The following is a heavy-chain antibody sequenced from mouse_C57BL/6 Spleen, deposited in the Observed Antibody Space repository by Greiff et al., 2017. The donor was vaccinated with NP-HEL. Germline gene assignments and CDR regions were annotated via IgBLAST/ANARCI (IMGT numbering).Heavy chain of an antibody. D-gene: IGHD1-1*01. CDR2: IDPSDSET. CDR3: ARSKGDYYGSSYVYAMDY. V-gene: IGHV1-52*01. CDR1: GYTFTSYW. Sequence: QVQLQQPGAELVRPGSSVKLSCKASGYTFTSYWMHWVKQRPIQGLEWIGNIDPSDSETHYNQKFKDKATLTVDKSSSTAYMQLSSLTSEDSAVYYCARSKGDYYGSSYVYAMDYWGQGTSVTVSS. J-gene: IGHJ4*01.